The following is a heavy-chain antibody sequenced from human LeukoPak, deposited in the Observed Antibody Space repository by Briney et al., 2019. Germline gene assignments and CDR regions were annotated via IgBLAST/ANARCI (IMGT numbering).Heavy chain of an antibody. D-gene: IGHD3-10*01. Sequence: GGSLRLSCAASGFTFSSYSMNWVRQAPGKGLEWVSYISSSSSTIYYADSVKGRFTISRDNAKNSLYLQVNSLRAEDTAVYYCARVKVRAYGSGSYYKGGFDYWGQGTLVTVSS. CDR2: ISSSSSTI. V-gene: IGHV3-48*01. J-gene: IGHJ4*02. CDR3: ARVKVRAYGSGSYYKGGFDY. CDR1: GFTFSSYS.